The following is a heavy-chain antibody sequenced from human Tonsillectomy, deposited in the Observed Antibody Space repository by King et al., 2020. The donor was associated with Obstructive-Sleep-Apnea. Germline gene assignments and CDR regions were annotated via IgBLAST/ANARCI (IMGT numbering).Heavy chain of an antibody. CDR3: AKEEVATIRGEGAFDY. CDR1: GFTFDDYA. CDR2: ISWNSGSI. J-gene: IGHJ4*02. D-gene: IGHD5-12*01. Sequence: QLVQSGGGLVQPGRSLRLSCAASGFTFDDYAMHWVRQAPGKGLEWVSGISWNSGSIGYADSVKGRFTISRDNAKNSLYLQMNSLRAEDTALYYCAKEEVATIRGEGAFDYWGQGTLVTVSS. V-gene: IGHV3-9*01.